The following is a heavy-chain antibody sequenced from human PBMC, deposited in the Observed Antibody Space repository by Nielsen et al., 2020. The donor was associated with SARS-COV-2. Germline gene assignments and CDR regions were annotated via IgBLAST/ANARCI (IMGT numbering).Heavy chain of an antibody. CDR1: GFTFSSYS. CDR3: AKDPATVTSFYWYFDL. J-gene: IGHJ2*01. D-gene: IGHD4-17*01. Sequence: GGSLRLSCAASGFTFSSYSMNWVRQAPGKGLEWVSGISWNSGSIAYADSVKGRFTISRDNVKNSLYLQMNSLRAEDTALYYCAKDPATVTSFYWYFDLWGRGTLVTVSS. V-gene: IGHV3-9*01. CDR2: ISWNSGSI.